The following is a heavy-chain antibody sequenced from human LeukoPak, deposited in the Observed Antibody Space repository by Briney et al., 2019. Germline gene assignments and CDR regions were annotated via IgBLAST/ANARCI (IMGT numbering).Heavy chain of an antibody. D-gene: IGHD3-10*01. CDR1: GYSFTSYS. V-gene: IGHV5-51*01. CDR2: IYPGDSDT. J-gene: IGHJ6*02. CDR3: ARLHSMVRGDYYYGMDV. Sequence: GESLKISCKGSGYSFTSYSIGWVRQMPGKGLEWMGIIYPGDSDTRYSPSFQGQVTISADKSISTAYLQWSSLKASDTAMYYCARLHSMVRGDYYYGMDVWGQGTTVTVSS.